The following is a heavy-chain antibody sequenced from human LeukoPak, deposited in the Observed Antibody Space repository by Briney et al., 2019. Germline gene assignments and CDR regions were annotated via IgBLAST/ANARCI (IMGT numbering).Heavy chain of an antibody. CDR3: AKDRNYVATLDY. CDR1: GFTFSSYG. D-gene: IGHD3-10*02. J-gene: IGHJ4*02. V-gene: IGHV3-30*18. Sequence: GGSLRLSCAASGFTFSSYGMHWVRQTPGKGLECVAGISYEGNNKYYADSVKGRFTIPRDDSKNTMYLQMNSLRAEDTAVYYCAKDRNYVATLDYWGQGTLVTVSS. CDR2: ISYEGNNK.